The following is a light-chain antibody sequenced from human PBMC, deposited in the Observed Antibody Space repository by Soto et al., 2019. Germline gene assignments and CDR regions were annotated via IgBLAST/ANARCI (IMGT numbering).Light chain of an antibody. CDR3: CTYAGHVPK. CDR1: SSDVANYDL. J-gene: IGLJ3*02. Sequence: QSVLTQPRSVSGSPGQSVAISCTRTSSDVANYDLVSWYQQHPGKAPKLIIFEVTQRPSGISDRFSASKSGFTASLTISGLQPEDEAVYFCCTYAGHVPKFGGGTK. V-gene: IGLV2-23*02. CDR2: EVT.